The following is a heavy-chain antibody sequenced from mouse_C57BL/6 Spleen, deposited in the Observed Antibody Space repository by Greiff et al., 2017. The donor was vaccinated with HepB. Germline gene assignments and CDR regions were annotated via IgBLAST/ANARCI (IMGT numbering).Heavy chain of an antibody. V-gene: IGHV1-15*01. D-gene: IGHD2-5*01. CDR3: TRRKKSNYGFYYYARDY. J-gene: IGHJ4*01. CDR2: IDPETGGT. Sequence: QVQLQQSGAELVRPGASVTLSCKASGYTFTDYEMHWVKQTPVHGLEWIGAIDPETGGTSYNQKFKGKAILTADKSSSTAYMELRSLTSEDSAVYYCTRRKKSNYGFYYYARDYWGQGTSVTVSS. CDR1: GYTFTDYE.